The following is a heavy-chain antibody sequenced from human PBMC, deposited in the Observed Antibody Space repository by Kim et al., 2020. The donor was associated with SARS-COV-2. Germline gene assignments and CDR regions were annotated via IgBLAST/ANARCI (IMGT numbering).Heavy chain of an antibody. J-gene: IGHJ4*02. D-gene: IGHD3-10*01. CDR1: GYTFTSYG. V-gene: IGHV1-18*01. CDR3: ARCSYGSGSYYNALLFDY. Sequence: ASVKVSCKASGYTFTSYGISWVRQAPGQGLEWMGWISAYNGNTNYAQKLQGRVTMTTDTSTSTAYMELRSLRSDDTAVYYCARCSYGSGSYYNALLFDYWGQGTLVTVSS. CDR2: ISAYNGNT.